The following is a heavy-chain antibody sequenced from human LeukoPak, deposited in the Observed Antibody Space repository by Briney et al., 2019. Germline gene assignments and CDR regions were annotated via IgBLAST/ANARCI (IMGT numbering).Heavy chain of an antibody. CDR2: ISNNGGYT. Sequence: PGGSLRLSCVASGFSVSNYYMSWVRQAPGKGLEWVSAISNNGGYTYYADSVQGRFTISRDNTKSTLCLQMNSLRAEDTAVYYCAKQLGYCSDGSCYFPYWGQGTLVTVSS. D-gene: IGHD2-15*01. CDR1: GFSVSNYY. V-gene: IGHV3-23*01. CDR3: AKQLGYCSDGSCYFPY. J-gene: IGHJ4*02.